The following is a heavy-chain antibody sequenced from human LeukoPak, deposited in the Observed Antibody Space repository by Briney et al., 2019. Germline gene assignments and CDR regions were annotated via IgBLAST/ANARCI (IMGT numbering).Heavy chain of an antibody. V-gene: IGHV3-20*04. Sequence: GGSLRLSCAASGFTFSSYAMSWVRQAPGKGLEWVSGINWNGGSTGYADSVKGRFTISRDNAKNSLYLQMNSLRAEDTALYYCARAGLGAFDIWGQGTMVTVSS. CDR1: GFTFSSYA. J-gene: IGHJ3*02. CDR2: INWNGGST. CDR3: ARAGLGAFDI.